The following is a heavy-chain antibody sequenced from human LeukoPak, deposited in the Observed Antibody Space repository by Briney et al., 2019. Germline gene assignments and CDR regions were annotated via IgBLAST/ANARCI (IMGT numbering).Heavy chain of an antibody. CDR3: AYLLYCSGGSCHTTSFDY. V-gene: IGHV4-39*01. CDR2: IYYTGST. Sequence: SETLSLTCSVSGDSISSSSYYGGWLRQPPGKGLGWIGSIYYTGSTYYNPSLKSRVTISIDTSKNQSSLNLSSVTAAATAVYFCAYLLYCSGGSCHTTSFDYWGQGTLVTVSS. D-gene: IGHD2-15*01. J-gene: IGHJ4*02. CDR1: GDSISSSSYY.